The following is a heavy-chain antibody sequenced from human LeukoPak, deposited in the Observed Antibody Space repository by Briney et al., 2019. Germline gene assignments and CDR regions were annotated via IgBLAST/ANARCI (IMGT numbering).Heavy chain of an antibody. CDR1: GYTFTSYY. CDR2: INPSGGST. J-gene: IGHJ5*02. D-gene: IGHD1-7*01. CDR3: ARGDNWNWGLDP. V-gene: IGHV1-46*03. Sequence: ASVKVSCKASGYTFTSYYMHWVRQAPGQGLEWMGIINPSGGSTTYAQKFQGSITMTRDTSTSTVYMELSRLRSEDTAVYYCARGDNWNWGLDPWGQGTLVTVSS.